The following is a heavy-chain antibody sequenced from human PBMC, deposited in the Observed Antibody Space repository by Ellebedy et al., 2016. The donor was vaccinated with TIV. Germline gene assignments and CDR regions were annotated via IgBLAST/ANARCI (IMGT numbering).Heavy chain of an antibody. CDR1: GYAISNSRYY. CDR3: ARGFDP. Sequence: SETLSLTCSVSGYAISNSRYYWVWFRQSPGKGLEWIGSIYYSGSTYYNPSLKSRVTISVDTSKNQFSLKLSSVTAADTAVYYCARGFDPWGQGTLVTVSS. CDR2: IYYSGST. J-gene: IGHJ5*02. V-gene: IGHV4-39*01.